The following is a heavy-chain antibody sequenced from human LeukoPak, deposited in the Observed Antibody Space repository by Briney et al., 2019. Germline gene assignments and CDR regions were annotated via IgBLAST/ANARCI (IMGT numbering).Heavy chain of an antibody. CDR1: GFTVSSYG. Sequence: AGRSLRLSCAASGFTVSSYGMHWVRQAPGKGLDWVAIIWYDGKSKYYADSVKGRFTISRDNSNNTLYLQMGSLRAEDTAVYYCARALGLHYDSSSPSYGMDVWGQGTTVTVSS. CDR3: ARALGLHYDSSSPSYGMDV. V-gene: IGHV3-33*01. CDR2: IWYDGKSK. J-gene: IGHJ6*02. D-gene: IGHD3-22*01.